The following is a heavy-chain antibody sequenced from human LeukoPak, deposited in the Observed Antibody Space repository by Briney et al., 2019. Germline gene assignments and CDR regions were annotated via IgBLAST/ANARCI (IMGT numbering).Heavy chain of an antibody. V-gene: IGHV4-39*07. CDR3: ARDGRFGELWGFDY. J-gene: IGHJ4*02. D-gene: IGHD3-10*01. CDR1: GGSISSSSYY. Sequence: PSETLSLTCTVSGGSISSSSYYWGWIRQPPGKGLEWIGSIYYSGSTYYNPSLKSRVTISVDTSKNQFSLKLSSVTAADTAVYYCARDGRFGELWGFDYWGQGTLVTVSS. CDR2: IYYSGST.